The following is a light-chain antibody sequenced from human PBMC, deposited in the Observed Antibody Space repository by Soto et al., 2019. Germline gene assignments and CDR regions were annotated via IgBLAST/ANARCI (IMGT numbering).Light chain of an antibody. J-gene: IGLJ2*01. CDR1: SSDVGNYNL. V-gene: IGLV2-23*02. Sequence: QSALTQPASVSGSPGQSITISCTGTSSDVGNYNLVSWYQQHPGKAPKLMIYEVNKRPSGVSNRFSGSKSGNTASLTLSGLQAEDEADYYCCSYAGSSTPVVFGGGTQLTVL. CDR2: EVN. CDR3: CSYAGSSTPVV.